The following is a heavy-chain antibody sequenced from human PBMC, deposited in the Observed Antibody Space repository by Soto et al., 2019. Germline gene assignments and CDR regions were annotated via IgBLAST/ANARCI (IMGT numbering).Heavy chain of an antibody. J-gene: IGHJ6*02. CDR3: AGDPIVGATNDHYYPYGMDV. CDR1: FYTFAGTG. V-gene: IGHV1-18*04. Sequence: GAAGKASCKASFYTFAGTGISWGRQAPGQRVEWLGWISAYNGNTNYPQKLTATVTTNTDTSTSTAYMETTSLTSDDTAPYYCAGDPIVGATNDHYYPYGMDVPGQGITLTAS. CDR2: ISAYNGNT. D-gene: IGHD1-26*01.